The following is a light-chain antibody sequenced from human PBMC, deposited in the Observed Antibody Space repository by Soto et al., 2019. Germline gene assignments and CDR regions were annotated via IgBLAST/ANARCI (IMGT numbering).Light chain of an antibody. Sequence: IVLTQSPATLSLSPGERATLSCRASQSVSSYLAWYQQKAGQAPRLLIYDASNRATGIPARFSGSGSGTDFTLTISGLEPEDFAVYYCQQRSNWLFGQGTRLEIK. V-gene: IGKV3-11*01. CDR1: QSVSSY. CDR3: QQRSNWL. J-gene: IGKJ5*01. CDR2: DAS.